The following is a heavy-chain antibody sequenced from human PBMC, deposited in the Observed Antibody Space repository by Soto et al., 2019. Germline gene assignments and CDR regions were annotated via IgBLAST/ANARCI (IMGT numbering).Heavy chain of an antibody. CDR3: ARVEYSSSWYGMDV. V-gene: IGHV1-2*02. CDR1: GYTFTGYY. D-gene: IGHD6-6*01. Sequence: ASVKVSCKASGYTFTGYYMHWVRQAPGQGLEWMGWINPNSGGTNYAQKFQGRVTMTRDTSISTAYMELSRLRSDDTAVYYCARVEYSSSWYGMDVWGQGTTVTASS. J-gene: IGHJ6*02. CDR2: INPNSGGT.